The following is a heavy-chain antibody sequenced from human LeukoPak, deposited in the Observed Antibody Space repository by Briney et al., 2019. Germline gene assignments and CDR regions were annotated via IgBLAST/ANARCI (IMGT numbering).Heavy chain of an antibody. CDR2: ISGSGGST. J-gene: IGHJ4*02. Sequence: PGGSLRLSCAASGFTFSSYAMSWVRQAPGKGLEWVSAISGSGGSTYYADSVKGRFTISRDNSKNTLYLQMNSLRAEDTAVHYCAKEKEDFWSGYDGWYWGQGTLVTVSS. CDR1: GFTFSSYA. CDR3: AKEKEDFWSGYDGWY. D-gene: IGHD3-3*01. V-gene: IGHV3-23*01.